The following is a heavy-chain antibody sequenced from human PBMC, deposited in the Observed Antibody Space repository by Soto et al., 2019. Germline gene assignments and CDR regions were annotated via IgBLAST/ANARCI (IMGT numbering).Heavy chain of an antibody. D-gene: IGHD3-10*01. CDR1: GGSISDYY. CDR3: VWGYYMGV. V-gene: IGHV4-59*01. J-gene: IGHJ6*03. Sequence: TSETLSLTCTVSGGSISDYYWSWIRQPPGKGLEWIGYLYYSGSTNYNPSLKSRVTISVDTSKKQFSLKLSSVTAADTAVYYCVWGYYMGVWGQGTTVTVSS. CDR2: LYYSGST.